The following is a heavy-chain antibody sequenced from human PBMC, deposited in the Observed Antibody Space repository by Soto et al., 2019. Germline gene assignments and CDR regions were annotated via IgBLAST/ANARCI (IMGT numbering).Heavy chain of an antibody. V-gene: IGHV4-30-2*06. D-gene: IGHD3-10*01. Sequence: SETLSLTCAVSGDSISGGGFSWNWIRQSPGKGLEWIGYIYPSGTSYFNPSLKSRVSISLDKSRNQFSLRLSSMTAAYTAVYYCARGHYFGSGSTDWGHGTLVTAPQ. CDR1: GDSISGGGFS. CDR2: IYPSGTS. J-gene: IGHJ4*01. CDR3: ARGHYFGSGSTD.